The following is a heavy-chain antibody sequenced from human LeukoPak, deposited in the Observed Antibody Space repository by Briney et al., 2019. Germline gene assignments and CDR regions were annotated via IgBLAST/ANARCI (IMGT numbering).Heavy chain of an antibody. V-gene: IGHV3-48*01. D-gene: IGHD1-26*01. CDR2: ISSSSSTI. Sequence: GGSLRLSCAASGFTFSSYSMNWVRQAPGKGLEWVSFISSSSSTIYYADSVKGRFTISRDNFKNTLFLQMNSLRAEDTAVYYCAREGKFGGNYYYFDYWGQGTLVTVSS. CDR1: GFTFSSYS. CDR3: AREGKFGGNYYYFDY. J-gene: IGHJ4*02.